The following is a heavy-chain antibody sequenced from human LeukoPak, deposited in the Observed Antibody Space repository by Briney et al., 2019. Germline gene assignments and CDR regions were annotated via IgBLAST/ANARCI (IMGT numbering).Heavy chain of an antibody. J-gene: IGHJ5*02. CDR3: ARQRGILRSDWFDP. CDR2: IYPGDSET. Sequence: GESLKISCEGSGYSFSSFWVAWVRQKPGKGLELMGIIYPGDSETKYSPPFEGQVTMSADKSISTVYLQWSGLKASDTAIYYCARQRGILRSDWFDPWGQGTLVTVSS. V-gene: IGHV5-51*01. CDR1: GYSFSSFW. D-gene: IGHD4-17*01.